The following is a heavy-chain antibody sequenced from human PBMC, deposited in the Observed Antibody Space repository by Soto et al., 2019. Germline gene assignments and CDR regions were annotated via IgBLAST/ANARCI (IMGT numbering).Heavy chain of an antibody. CDR3: AKGTTYCFYFDH. D-gene: IGHD2-21*02. CDR2: IIRNSGTT. CDR1: GFGFSSYD. J-gene: IGHJ4*01. V-gene: IGHV3-23*01. Sequence: GSLGLSCVGSGFGFSSYDMSWVRQAPGKGLEWVSFIIRNSGTTYYADSVKGRFTISRDNSKNTLYLQMSRLGAEDTAAYYCAKGTTYCFYFDHWGQGTLVTVSS.